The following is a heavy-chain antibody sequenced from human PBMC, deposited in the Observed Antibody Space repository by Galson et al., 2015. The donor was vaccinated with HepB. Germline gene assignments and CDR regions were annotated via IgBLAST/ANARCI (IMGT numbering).Heavy chain of an antibody. D-gene: IGHD5-18*01. CDR2: INPSGGGT. Sequence: SVKVSCKASGYTFTTYFMHWVRQAPGQGLEWMGIINPSGGGTTYAQKFRGRVTMSRDTSTSTVYMELSSLRSEDTAVYYCARARDIAMVYWGQGTLVTVSS. J-gene: IGHJ4*02. CDR3: ARARDIAMVY. V-gene: IGHV1-46*01. CDR1: GYTFTTYF.